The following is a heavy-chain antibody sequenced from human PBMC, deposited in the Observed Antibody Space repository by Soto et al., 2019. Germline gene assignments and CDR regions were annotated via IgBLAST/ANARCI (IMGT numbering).Heavy chain of an antibody. J-gene: IGHJ6*02. CDR1: GGTFSSYA. Sequence: QVQLVQSGAEVKKPGSSVNVSCTASGGTFSSYAISWVRQAPGQALEWMGGIIPIFGTANYAQKFQGRVTSTADESTSTAYMELSSLRSEYTAVYYCATSEQGPGYYGMDVWGQGTTVTVSS. V-gene: IGHV1-69*01. CDR3: ATSEQGPGYYGMDV. D-gene: IGHD1-26*01. CDR2: IIPIFGTA.